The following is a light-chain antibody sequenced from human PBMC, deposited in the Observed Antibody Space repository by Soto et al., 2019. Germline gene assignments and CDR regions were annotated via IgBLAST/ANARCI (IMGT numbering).Light chain of an antibody. CDR3: QQYGTSPIT. CDR2: DAS. Sequence: EIVMTQSPATLSVSPGERATLSCRASQSVSSSPLAWYQQKPGQAPRLLIYDASSRATGIPDRFSGSGSGADFTLTVSRLEPEDFAVYSCQQYGTSPITFGQGTRLEIK. V-gene: IGKV3-20*01. J-gene: IGKJ5*01. CDR1: QSVSSSP.